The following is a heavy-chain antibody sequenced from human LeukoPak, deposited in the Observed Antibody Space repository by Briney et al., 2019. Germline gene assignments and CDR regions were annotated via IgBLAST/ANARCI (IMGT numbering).Heavy chain of an antibody. Sequence: GGSLRLSCAASGLTFSDYYMSWIRQAPGKGLEWVSCISSSSSYTNYADSVKGRFTISRDNAKNSLYLQMNSLRAEDTAVYYCARDRGDPLLWFGELFPDYWGQGTLVTVSS. CDR2: ISSSSSYT. J-gene: IGHJ4*02. CDR3: ARDRGDPLLWFGELFPDY. V-gene: IGHV3-11*06. D-gene: IGHD3-10*01. CDR1: GLTFSDYY.